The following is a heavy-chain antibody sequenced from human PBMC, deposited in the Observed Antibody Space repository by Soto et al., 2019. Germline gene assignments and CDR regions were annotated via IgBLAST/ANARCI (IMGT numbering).Heavy chain of an antibody. CDR2: IYYSGST. V-gene: IGHV4-59*01. Sequence: QVQLQESGPGLVKPSETLSLTCTVSGGSISSYYWSWIRQPPGKGLEWIGYIYYSGSTNYNPSLRSRVTISVYTSKNQFSLKLSSVTAADTAVYYCARVEQQLGYYYYGMDVWGQGTTVTVSS. CDR1: GGSISSYY. D-gene: IGHD6-13*01. CDR3: ARVEQQLGYYYYGMDV. J-gene: IGHJ6*02.